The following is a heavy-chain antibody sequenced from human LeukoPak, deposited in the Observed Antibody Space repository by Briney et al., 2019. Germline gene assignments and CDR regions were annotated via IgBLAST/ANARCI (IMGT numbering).Heavy chain of an antibody. Sequence: SETLSLTCTVYGGSFSGYYWSWIRQPPGKGLEWIGEINHSGGTNYNPSLKSRVTISVDTSKNQFSLKLTSVTTADTAVYYCARDLYDHDSSGYYEFWGQGTLVTVSS. D-gene: IGHD3-22*01. J-gene: IGHJ4*02. CDR3: ARDLYDHDSSGYYEF. CDR2: INHSGGT. CDR1: GGSFSGYY. V-gene: IGHV4-34*01.